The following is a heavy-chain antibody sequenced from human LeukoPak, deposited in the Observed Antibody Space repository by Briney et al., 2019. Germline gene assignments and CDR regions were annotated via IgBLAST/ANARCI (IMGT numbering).Heavy chain of an antibody. D-gene: IGHD1-26*01. CDR3: ARGSTDVYWYLDV. J-gene: IGHJ2*01. CDR2: VHDTGST. V-gene: IGHV4-59*02. Sequence: SETLSLTCIVSGSSVSTFYWSWLRQSPGTGLEWIGFVHDTGSTAYNPSLTSRVTISLETSKNQLSLMLTSVTAADTAMYYCARGSTDVYWYLDVWGRGTLVTVSS. CDR1: GSSVSTFY.